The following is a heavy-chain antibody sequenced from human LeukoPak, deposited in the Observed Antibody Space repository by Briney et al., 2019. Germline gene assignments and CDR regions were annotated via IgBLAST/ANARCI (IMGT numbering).Heavy chain of an antibody. V-gene: IGHV4-59*01. J-gene: IGHJ6*03. Sequence: SETLSLTCTVSDDSITMYYWTWIRQPPGKGLEWIGYVDHTRSTKFNPSLNGRVSISRAASNNCFSLRLRSVTAAATAVYFCARGRVSSSTWYSTYSYFFYMDFWGKGTTVTASS. D-gene: IGHD4-11*01. CDR1: DDSITMYY. CDR3: ARGRVSSSTWYSTYSYFFYMDF. CDR2: VDHTRST.